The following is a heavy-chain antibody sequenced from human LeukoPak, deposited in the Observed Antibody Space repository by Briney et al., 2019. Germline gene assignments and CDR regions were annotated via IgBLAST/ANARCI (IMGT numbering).Heavy chain of an antibody. CDR3: ARVDGSCSGGSCPSGNWFDP. Sequence: PSETLSLTCTVSRGSISSDYYWSWIRQPAGKGLEWIGRFHTRGSTNYNPSLKSRVIISVDTSKNQFSLKLNSVTAADTAVYYCARVDGSCSGGSCPSGNWFDPWGQGTLVTVSS. CDR1: RGSISSDYY. D-gene: IGHD2-15*01. CDR2: FHTRGST. V-gene: IGHV4-61*02. J-gene: IGHJ5*02.